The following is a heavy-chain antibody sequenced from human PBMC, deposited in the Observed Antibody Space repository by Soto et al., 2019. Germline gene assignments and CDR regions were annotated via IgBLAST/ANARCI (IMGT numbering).Heavy chain of an antibody. CDR2: ISSSSSYI. CDR3: ARTIAAAAPDAFDI. D-gene: IGHD6-13*01. V-gene: IGHV3-21*01. CDR1: GFTFSSYS. J-gene: IGHJ3*02. Sequence: EVQLVESGGGLVKPGGSLRLSCAASGFTFSSYSMNWVRQAPGKGLEWVSSISSSSSYIYYADSVKGRFTISRDNAKNSLYLQMNSRRAEDTAVYYCARTIAAAAPDAFDIWGQGTMVTVSS.